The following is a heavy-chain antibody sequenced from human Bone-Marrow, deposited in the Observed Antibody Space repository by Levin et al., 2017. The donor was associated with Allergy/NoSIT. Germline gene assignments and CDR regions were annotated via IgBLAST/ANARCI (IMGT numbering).Heavy chain of an antibody. D-gene: IGHD3-3*01. Sequence: GESLKISCAASGFTFSSYWMHWVRQAPGKGLVWVSRINSDGSSTSYADSVKGRFTISRDNAKNTLYLQMNSLRAEDTAVYYCARETIFGVVITSSFDYWGQGTLVTVSS. CDR3: ARETIFGVVITSSFDY. CDR1: GFTFSSYW. CDR2: INSDGSST. V-gene: IGHV3-74*01. J-gene: IGHJ4*02.